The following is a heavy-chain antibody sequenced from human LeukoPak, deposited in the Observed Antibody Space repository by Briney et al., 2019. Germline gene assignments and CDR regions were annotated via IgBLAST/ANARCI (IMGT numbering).Heavy chain of an antibody. CDR3: ASRRLAVATTRAFDC. J-gene: IGHJ4*02. V-gene: IGHV3-23*01. Sequence: PGGSLRLSCAASGFTFSSYAMSWVRQAPGKGLEWVSAISGSGGSTYYADSVKGRFTISRDNSKNTLYLQMNSLRAEDTAVYYCASRRLAVATTRAFDCWGQGTLVTVSS. CDR2: ISGSGGST. D-gene: IGHD5-12*01. CDR1: GFTFSSYA.